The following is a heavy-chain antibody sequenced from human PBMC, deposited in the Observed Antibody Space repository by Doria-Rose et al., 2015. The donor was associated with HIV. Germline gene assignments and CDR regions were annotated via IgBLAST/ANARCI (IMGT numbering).Heavy chain of an antibody. V-gene: IGHV3-30-3*01. D-gene: IGHD6-6*01. J-gene: IGHJ4*02. CDR2: ISYDGSNK. CDR1: GFTFSSYA. Sequence: QVQLVQSGGGVVQPGRSLRLSCAASGFTFSSYAMHWVRQAPGKGLEWVAVISYDGSNKYYADSVKGRFTISRDNSKNTLYLQMNSLRAEDTAVYYCAREAWSIAARPNYFDYWGQGTLATVSS. CDR3: AREAWSIAARPNYFDY.